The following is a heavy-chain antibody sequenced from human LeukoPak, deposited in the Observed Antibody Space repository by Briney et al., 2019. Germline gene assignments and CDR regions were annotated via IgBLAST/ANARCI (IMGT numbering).Heavy chain of an antibody. V-gene: IGHV3-23*01. J-gene: IGHJ1*01. CDR2: VSSSGDIT. CDR3: ARALSTSSTAYFQH. D-gene: IGHD6-6*01. Sequence: GGSLRLSCAASGFSFSSYAMSWVRQAPGKGLEWVSAVSSSGDITYYADSVRGRFTVSRDNAKNSLYLQMNSLRAEDTAVYYCARALSTSSTAYFQHWGQGTLVTVSS. CDR1: GFSFSSYA.